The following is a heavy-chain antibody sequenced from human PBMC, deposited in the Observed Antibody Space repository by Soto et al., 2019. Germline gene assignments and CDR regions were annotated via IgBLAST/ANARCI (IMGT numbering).Heavy chain of an antibody. CDR3: ASIARYQPLVQPQNWFDP. D-gene: IGHD2-2*01. CDR1: EFTFSSYS. Sequence: PGGSLRLSCAASEFTFSSYSMNWVRQAPGKGLEWVSSISSSSSYIYYADSVKGRFTISRDNAKNSLYLQMNSLRAEDTAVYYCASIARYQPLVQPQNWFDPWGQGTLVTVSS. CDR2: ISSSSSYI. V-gene: IGHV3-21*01. J-gene: IGHJ5*02.